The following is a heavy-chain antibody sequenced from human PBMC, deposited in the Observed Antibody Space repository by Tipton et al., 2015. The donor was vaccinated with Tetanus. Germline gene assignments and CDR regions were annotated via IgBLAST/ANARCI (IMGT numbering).Heavy chain of an antibody. CDR1: GDSISSFY. D-gene: IGHD6-13*01. CDR2: IYTSGST. V-gene: IGHV4-4*07. J-gene: IGHJ4*02. Sequence: LRLSCSVSGDSISSFYWSWIRQPAGKGLEWIGRIYTSGSTNYNPSLKSRVTMSVDTSKRQFSLKLNSVTAADTAVYYCARGWGSSWYYFDYWSQGILVTVSS. CDR3: ARGWGSSWYYFDY.